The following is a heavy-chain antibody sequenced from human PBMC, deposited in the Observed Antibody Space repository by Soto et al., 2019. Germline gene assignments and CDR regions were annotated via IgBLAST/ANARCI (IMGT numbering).Heavy chain of an antibody. Sequence: SGGSLRLSCAASGFTFSSYSMHWVRQAPGKGLEWVAVISYDGSNKYYADSVKGRFTISRDNSKNTLYLQMNSLRAEDTAVYYCAKDRGSSLRWYFDLWRRGTLVTVSS. CDR1: GFTFSSYS. V-gene: IGHV3-30*18. CDR3: AKDRGSSLRWYFDL. CDR2: ISYDGSNK. J-gene: IGHJ2*01. D-gene: IGHD6-6*01.